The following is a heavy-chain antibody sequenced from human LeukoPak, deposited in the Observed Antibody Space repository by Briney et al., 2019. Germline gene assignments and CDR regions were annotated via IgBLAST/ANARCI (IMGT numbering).Heavy chain of an antibody. CDR1: GGSISNNYY. CDR3: AKHSGGSYYDFDS. Sequence: SETLSLTCTVSGGSISNNYYWGWIRQPPGKGLEWIGTIYFAGSTSYNPSLKSRVIISVDTSKNQFSLQLLSVTATDTAQYYCAKHSGGSYYDFDSWGQGTLVTVSS. J-gene: IGHJ4*02. D-gene: IGHD1-26*01. CDR2: IYFAGST. V-gene: IGHV4-39*01.